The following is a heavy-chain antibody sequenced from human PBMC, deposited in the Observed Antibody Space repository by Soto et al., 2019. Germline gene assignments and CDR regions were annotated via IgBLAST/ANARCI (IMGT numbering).Heavy chain of an antibody. Sequence: EVQLVESGGGLVQPGGSLRLSCAASGFTFSRYSMNWVRQAPGKGLEWVSYISSSRNSIYYADSVKGRFTISRDNAKNSLHRQLTARGAGDTPVYSCASPVECSPPGCTPWGQGTRVTVSS. CDR1: GFTFSRYS. J-gene: IGHJ5*02. CDR2: ISSSRNSI. V-gene: IGHV3-48*01. D-gene: IGHD2-15*01. CDR3: ASPVECSPPGCTP.